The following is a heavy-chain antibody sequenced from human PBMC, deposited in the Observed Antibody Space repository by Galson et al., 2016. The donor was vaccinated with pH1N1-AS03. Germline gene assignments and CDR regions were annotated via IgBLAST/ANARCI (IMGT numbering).Heavy chain of an antibody. CDR3: ARDGPGIVRANAH. CDR1: GDSFSSYA. Sequence: SCKASGDSFSSYAFTWVRLAPGQGLEWMGGIIPIFGKPQYAQKFQGRVTITADESTTTVYMDLSSLISDDTATYYCARDGPGIVRANAHWGQGTLVTVSS. V-gene: IGHV1-69*01. CDR2: IIPIFGKP. J-gene: IGHJ1*01. D-gene: IGHD1-14*01.